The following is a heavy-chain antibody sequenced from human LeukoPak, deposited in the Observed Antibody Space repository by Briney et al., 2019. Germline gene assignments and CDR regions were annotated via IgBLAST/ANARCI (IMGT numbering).Heavy chain of an antibody. V-gene: IGHV3-74*01. D-gene: IGHD3-22*01. CDR3: ARGYVYYYDSSGHPGFDY. Sequence: QPGGSLRPSCAASGFTLSSYWLHWVRQAPGKGLVWVSRISYDGSRTNYADSVKGRFTISRDNTKNMLYLQMNSLRAEDTAVYFCARGYVYYYDSSGHPGFDYWGQGTLVTVSS. J-gene: IGHJ4*02. CDR1: GFTLSSYW. CDR2: ISYDGSRT.